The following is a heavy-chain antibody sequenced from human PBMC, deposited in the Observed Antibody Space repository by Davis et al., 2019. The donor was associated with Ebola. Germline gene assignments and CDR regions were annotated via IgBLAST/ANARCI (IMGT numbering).Heavy chain of an antibody. Sequence: ASVKVSCKASGFILTNYAIHWVRQAPGQRLEWMGWINAGNGNTKYSQKFQGRVTITRDTSASTAYMELSSLRSEDTAVYYCARVGRQGGLSSGWYDWFDPWGQGTLVTVSS. CDR3: ARVGRQGGLSSGWYDWFDP. D-gene: IGHD6-19*01. CDR1: GFILTNYA. V-gene: IGHV1-3*01. J-gene: IGHJ5*02. CDR2: INAGNGNT.